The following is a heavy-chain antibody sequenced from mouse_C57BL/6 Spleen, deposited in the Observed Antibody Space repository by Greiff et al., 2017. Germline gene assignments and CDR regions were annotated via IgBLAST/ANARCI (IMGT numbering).Heavy chain of an antibody. CDR1: GYSITSGYD. J-gene: IGHJ3*01. Sequence: EVKLMESGPGMVKPSQSLSLTCTVTGYSITSGYDWHWIRHFPGNKLEWMGYISYSGSTNYNPSLKSRISITHDTSKNHFFLKLNSVTTEDTATYYCARTYYDYDWFAYWGQGTLVTVSA. CDR2: ISYSGST. CDR3: ARTYYDYDWFAY. V-gene: IGHV3-1*01. D-gene: IGHD2-4*01.